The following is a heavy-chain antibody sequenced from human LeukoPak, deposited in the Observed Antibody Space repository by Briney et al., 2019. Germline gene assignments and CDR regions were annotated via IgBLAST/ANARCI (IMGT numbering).Heavy chain of an antibody. CDR2: ISSSSSYI. V-gene: IGHV3-21*01. CDR3: ARVRVVFNFDY. D-gene: IGHD3-3*01. CDR1: RFTFSSYR. Sequence: GGSLRLSCAASRFTFSSYRMNWIRQAPGKGLEWVSSISSSSSYIYYADSVKGRFTISRDNAKNSLYLQMNSLRAEDTAVYYCARVRVVFNFDYWGQGTLVTVSS. J-gene: IGHJ4*02.